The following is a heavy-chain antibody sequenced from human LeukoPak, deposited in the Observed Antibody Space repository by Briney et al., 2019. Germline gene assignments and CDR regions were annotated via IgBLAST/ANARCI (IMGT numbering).Heavy chain of an antibody. CDR2: ISAYNGNT. V-gene: IGHV1-18*01. J-gene: IGHJ6*02. CDR1: GYTFTSYG. D-gene: IGHD4-23*01. Sequence: ASVKVSCKASGYTFTSYGISWVRQAPGQGLERMGWISAYNGNTNYAQKLQGRVTMTTDTSTSTAYMELRSLRSDDTAVYYCAREDYGGTAYYYYYYGMDVWGQGTTVTVSS. CDR3: AREDYGGTAYYYYYYGMDV.